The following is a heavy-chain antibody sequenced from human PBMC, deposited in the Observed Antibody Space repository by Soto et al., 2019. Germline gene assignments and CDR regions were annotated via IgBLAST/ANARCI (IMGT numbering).Heavy chain of an antibody. Sequence: PGESLKISCKASGFTFSSYSLGWVRHMPGKGLQWMGNFFSSDSSAKYSPSFVGQVTISVDRSINTAYLQWSSLKASDTAIYYCGAWRGSSWFDYWGPGTLVTVSS. CDR3: GAWRGSSWFDY. CDR2: FFSSDSSA. D-gene: IGHD2-2*01. J-gene: IGHJ4*02. V-gene: IGHV5-51*01. CDR1: GFTFSSYS.